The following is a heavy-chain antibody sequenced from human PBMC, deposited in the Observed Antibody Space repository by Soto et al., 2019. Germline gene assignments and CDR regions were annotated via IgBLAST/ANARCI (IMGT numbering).Heavy chain of an antibody. D-gene: IGHD1-1*01. CDR1: GGSISSGGYS. V-gene: IGHV4-30-2*01. CDR2: IYHSGST. Sequence: QLQLQESGSGLVKPSQTLSLTCAVSGGSISSGGYSWNWIRQPLGKGLEWLGYIYHSGSTYYNPSLKGRFTISVDKSKNQFSLKMTSVTAADTAVYYCARDQLEGNWFDPWGQGTLVTVSS. CDR3: ARDQLEGNWFDP. J-gene: IGHJ5*02.